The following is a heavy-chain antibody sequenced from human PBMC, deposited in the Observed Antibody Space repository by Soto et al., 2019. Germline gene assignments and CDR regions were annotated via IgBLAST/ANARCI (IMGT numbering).Heavy chain of an antibody. J-gene: IGHJ5*02. D-gene: IGHD6-13*01. Sequence: QVQLQESGPGLVKPSQTLSLTCTVSGGSISSGGYYWSWIRQHPAKGLEWIGNIYYSGRTYYNPSLKSRVTISGDTSKNQFSLKVSSVTGADTAVYYCARVFSDSSSFFDPWGQGTLVTVSS. V-gene: IGHV4-31*03. CDR3: ARVFSDSSSFFDP. CDR2: IYYSGRT. CDR1: GGSISSGGYY.